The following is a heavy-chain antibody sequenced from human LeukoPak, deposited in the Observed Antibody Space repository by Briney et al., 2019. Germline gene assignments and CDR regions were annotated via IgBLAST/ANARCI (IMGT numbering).Heavy chain of an antibody. J-gene: IGHJ3*01. CDR2: ITGSGGSGVAT. Sequence: GSLRLSCAASGFSFRSYGMSWVRQAPGKGLEWVSTITGSGGSGVATYYADSVRGRFTISRDNSKNTLYLQMNSLRAEGTAVYYCASHTVVVTATHDAFLFWGQGTMVTVSS. D-gene: IGHD2-21*02. CDR1: GFSFRSYG. CDR3: ASHTVVVTATHDAFLF. V-gene: IGHV3-23*01.